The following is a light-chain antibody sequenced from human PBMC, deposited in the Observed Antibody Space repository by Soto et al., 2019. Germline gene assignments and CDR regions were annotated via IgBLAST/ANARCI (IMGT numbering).Light chain of an antibody. Sequence: QSALTQPASVSGSPGQSITISCTGTSSDGGGYNYVSWYQQHPGKAPKLMIYDVSNRPSGVSNRFSGSKSGNTASLTISGLQAEVEADYYCSSYTSSSTQGVVFGGGTKLTVL. J-gene: IGLJ2*01. CDR1: SSDGGGYNY. V-gene: IGLV2-14*01. CDR3: SSYTSSSTQGVV. CDR2: DVS.